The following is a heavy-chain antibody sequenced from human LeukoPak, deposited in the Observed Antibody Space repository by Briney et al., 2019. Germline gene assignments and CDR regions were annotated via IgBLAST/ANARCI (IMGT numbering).Heavy chain of an antibody. Sequence: PSETLSLTCTVSGYSINSGYYWSWIRPPPGKGLEYIGYIYYSGSTNYNPSLKSRVTISVDTSKNQFSLKLSSMTAADTAVYYCARVACSGGSCYNFDYWGQGSLVTVSS. V-gene: IGHV4-61*01. CDR3: ARVACSGGSCYNFDY. D-gene: IGHD2-15*01. CDR1: GYSINSGYY. J-gene: IGHJ4*02. CDR2: IYYSGST.